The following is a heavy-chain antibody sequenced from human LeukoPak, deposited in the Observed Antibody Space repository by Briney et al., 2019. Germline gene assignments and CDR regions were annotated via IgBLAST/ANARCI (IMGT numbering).Heavy chain of an antibody. V-gene: IGHV3-74*01. CDR1: GFTFSSYW. J-gene: IGHJ4*02. CDR3: ARDLMGAPGY. D-gene: IGHD1-26*01. CDR2: INTDGSST. Sequence: QPGGSLRLSCAASGFTFSSYWMHWVRQAPGEGLVWVSRINTDGSSTNYADSVKGRFTISRDNAKNTLYLQVNSLRAEDTAVYYCARDLMGAPGYWGQGTLVTVSS.